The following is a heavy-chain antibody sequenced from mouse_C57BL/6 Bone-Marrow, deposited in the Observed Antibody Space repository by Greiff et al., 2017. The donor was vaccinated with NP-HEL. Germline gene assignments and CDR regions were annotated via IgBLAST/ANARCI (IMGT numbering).Heavy chain of an antibody. V-gene: IGHV1-61*01. Sequence: QVQLQQPGAELVRPGSSVKLSCKASGYTFTSYWMDWVKQRPGQGLEWIGNIYPSDSETHYNQKFKDKATLTVDKSSSTAYMQLSSLTSEDSAVYYCASVYDYPFAYWGQGTLVTVSA. CDR3: ASVYDYPFAY. CDR2: IYPSDSET. J-gene: IGHJ3*01. CDR1: GYTFTSYW. D-gene: IGHD2-4*01.